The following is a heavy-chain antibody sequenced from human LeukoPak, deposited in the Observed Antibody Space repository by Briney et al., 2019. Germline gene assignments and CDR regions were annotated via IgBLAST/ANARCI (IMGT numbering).Heavy chain of an antibody. J-gene: IGHJ4*02. Sequence: SETLSLTCTVSSGSINSYYWGWVRQPAGRGLEWIGRIYTTGNTNYNPSLKSRLTMSVDTSKRQFSLNLRSVTAADTAIYYRARQGYTASHYFLDYWSQGTLVTVSS. CDR2: IYTTGNT. CDR1: SGSINSYY. CDR3: ARQGYTASHYFLDY. V-gene: IGHV4-4*07. D-gene: IGHD3-16*02.